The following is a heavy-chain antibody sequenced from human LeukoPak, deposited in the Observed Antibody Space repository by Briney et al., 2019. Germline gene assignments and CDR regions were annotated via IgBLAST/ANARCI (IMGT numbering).Heavy chain of an antibody. CDR3: SRGLDSRKLGC. V-gene: IGHV4-31*03. Sequence: SQTLSLTCTVSGASFNSDDQYWNRIRQSPGKGLEWIGSIHPSGMLYNNPSLESRVTMSRDTSKNQFSLNLNSVTAADTAVYFCSRGLDSRKLGCWGQGILVTVSS. CDR2: IHPSGML. CDR1: GASFNSDDQY. J-gene: IGHJ4*02. D-gene: IGHD3-22*01.